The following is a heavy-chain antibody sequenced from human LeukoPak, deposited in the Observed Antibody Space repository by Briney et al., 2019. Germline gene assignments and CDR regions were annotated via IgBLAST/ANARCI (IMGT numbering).Heavy chain of an antibody. D-gene: IGHD3-10*01. V-gene: IGHV3-21*01. CDR1: GFTFSSYS. CDR2: ISSSSSYI. Sequence: GGSPRLSCAASGFTFSSYSMNWVRQAPGKGLEWVSSISSSSSYIYYADSVKGRFTISRDNAKNSLYLQMNSLRAEDTAVYYCAPVLLWFGEYLEYFQHWGQGTLVTVSS. J-gene: IGHJ1*01. CDR3: APVLLWFGEYLEYFQH.